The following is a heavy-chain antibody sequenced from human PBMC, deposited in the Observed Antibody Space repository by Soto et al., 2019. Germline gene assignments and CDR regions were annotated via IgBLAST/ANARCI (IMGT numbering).Heavy chain of an antibody. V-gene: IGHV3-21*01. CDR3: ARVPPAPDYMDV. J-gene: IGHJ6*03. Sequence: GGSLRLSCAASGFTFSSYSMNWVRQAPGKGLEWVSSISSSSYIYYADSVKGRFTISRDNAKNSLYLQMNSLRAEDTAVYYCARVPPAPDYMDVWGKGTTVTVSS. CDR2: ISSSSYI. CDR1: GFTFSSYS.